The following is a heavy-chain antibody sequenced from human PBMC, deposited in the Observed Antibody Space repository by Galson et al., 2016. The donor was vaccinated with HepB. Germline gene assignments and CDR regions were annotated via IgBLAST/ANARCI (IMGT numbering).Heavy chain of an antibody. CDR2: ITSSSDTM. CDR3: ARDDYSRLGY. J-gene: IGHJ4*02. CDR1: GFIFSVYN. D-gene: IGHD2-21*01. Sequence: SLRLSCAASGFIFSVYNMNWARQAPGKGLEWIAWITSSSDTMYYADSVKGRFTISRDNAKNSLYLEMNSLRDEDTAVYYCARDDYSRLGYWGQGTLVTVSS. V-gene: IGHV3-48*02.